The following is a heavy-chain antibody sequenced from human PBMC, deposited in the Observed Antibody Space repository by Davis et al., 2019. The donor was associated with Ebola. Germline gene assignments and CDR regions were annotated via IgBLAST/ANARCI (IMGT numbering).Heavy chain of an antibody. CDR1: GGSISSGGYS. J-gene: IGHJ4*02. CDR3: ARGQWLLGGYFDY. Sequence: LRLSCAVSGGSISSGGYSWSCIRQRPGKGLEWIGYIYHSVSTYNNPSLKSRVTISVDRSKNQFSLKLSSGTAADTAVYYCARGQWLLGGYFDYWGQGTLVTVSS. D-gene: IGHD3-22*01. V-gene: IGHV4-30-2*01. CDR2: IYHSVST.